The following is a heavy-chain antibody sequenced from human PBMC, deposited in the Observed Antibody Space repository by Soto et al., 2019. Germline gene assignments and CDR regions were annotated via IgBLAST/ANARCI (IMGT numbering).Heavy chain of an antibody. CDR2: IYHSGST. CDR1: GGSISSYY. Sequence: SETLSLTCTVSGGSISSYYWSWIRQPPGKGLEWIGEIYHSGSTNYNPSLKSRVTISVDKSKNQFSLKLSSVTAADTAVYYCARRGRDGYNFYYYYGMDVWGQGTTVTVSS. V-gene: IGHV4-59*08. CDR3: ARRGRDGYNFYYYYGMDV. J-gene: IGHJ6*02. D-gene: IGHD5-12*01.